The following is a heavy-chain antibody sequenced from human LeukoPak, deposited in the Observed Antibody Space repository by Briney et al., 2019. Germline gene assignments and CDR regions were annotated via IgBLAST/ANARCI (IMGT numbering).Heavy chain of an antibody. CDR2: INWNGGST. V-gene: IGHV3-20*04. J-gene: IGHJ4*02. CDR3: ARGDYYGSGSSGGDY. Sequence: PGGSLRLSCAASGFTFDDYGMSWVRQAPGKGLEWVSGINWNGGSTGYADSVKGRFTISGDNAKNSLYLQMNSLRAEDTALYYCARGDYYGSGSSGGDYWGQGTLVTVSS. CDR1: GFTFDDYG. D-gene: IGHD3-10*01.